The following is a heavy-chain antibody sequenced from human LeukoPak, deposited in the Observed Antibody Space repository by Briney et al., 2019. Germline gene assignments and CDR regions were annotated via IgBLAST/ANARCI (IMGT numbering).Heavy chain of an antibody. CDR3: AKAMATPRSVFDY. V-gene: IGHV3-21*04. CDR1: GFTFSSYS. J-gene: IGHJ4*02. Sequence: GGSLRLSCAASGFTFSSYSMNWVRQAPGKGLEWVSSISSSSSYIYYADSVKGRFTISRDNAKNSLYLQMNSLRAEDTALYYCAKAMATPRSVFDYWGQGTLVTVSS. CDR2: ISSSSSYI. D-gene: IGHD2-15*01.